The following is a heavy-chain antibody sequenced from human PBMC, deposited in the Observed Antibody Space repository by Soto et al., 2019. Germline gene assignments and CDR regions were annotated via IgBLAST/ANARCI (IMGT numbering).Heavy chain of an antibody. CDR1: GGSISSGGYY. D-gene: IGHD1-26*01. CDR3: AKWEGLGSDYYYYAMDV. J-gene: IGHJ6*02. V-gene: IGHV4-31*03. CDR2: IYHSGYT. Sequence: TLSLTCTVSGGSISSGGYYWTWIRQHPGKGLEWIAYIYHSGYTFYNPSLKSRVTMSVDTSKNQFSLKLRSVTAADTAVYYCAKWEGLGSDYYYYAMDVWGQGTTVTVSS.